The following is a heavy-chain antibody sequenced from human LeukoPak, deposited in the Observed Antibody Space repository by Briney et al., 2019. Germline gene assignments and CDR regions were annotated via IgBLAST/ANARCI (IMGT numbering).Heavy chain of an antibody. D-gene: IGHD3-10*01. J-gene: IGHJ4*02. CDR2: THGSEK. V-gene: IGHV3-7*03. CDR1: GFIFSDYW. CDR3: ARETPYGSLTFDY. Sequence: GGSLRLSYAASGFIFSDYWMSWVRQAPGRGLEWVANTHGSEKYYVDSVKGRFTISRDNAKNSLYLQMNSLRAEDTAVYYCARETPYGSLTFDYWGQGTLVTVSS.